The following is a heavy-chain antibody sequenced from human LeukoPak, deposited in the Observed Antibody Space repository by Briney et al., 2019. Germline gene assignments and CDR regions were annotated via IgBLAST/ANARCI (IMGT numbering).Heavy chain of an antibody. D-gene: IGHD2-15*01. CDR3: ARGVDIVVVVAAAVAFDI. J-gene: IGHJ3*02. V-gene: IGHV4-34*01. CDR2: INHSGST. Sequence: PSETLSLTCAVYGGSFSGYYWSWIRQPPGKGLEWIGEINHSGSTNYNPSLKSRVTISVDTSKNQFSLKLSSVTAADTAVYYCARGVDIVVVVAAAVAFDIWGQGTMVTVSS. CDR1: GGSFSGYY.